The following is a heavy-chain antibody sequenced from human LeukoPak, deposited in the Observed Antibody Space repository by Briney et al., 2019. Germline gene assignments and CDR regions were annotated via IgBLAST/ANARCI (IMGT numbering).Heavy chain of an antibody. CDR3: ARDRRYYDSSGYNNAFDI. D-gene: IGHD3-22*01. V-gene: IGHV4-59*12. CDR2: IYYSGST. Sequence: SETLSLTCTVSGGSISSYYWSWIRQPPGKGLEWIGYIYYSGSTNYNPSLKSRVTISVDTSKNQFSLKLSSVTAADTAVYYCARDRRYYDSSGYNNAFDIWGQGTMVTVS. CDR1: GGSISSYY. J-gene: IGHJ3*02.